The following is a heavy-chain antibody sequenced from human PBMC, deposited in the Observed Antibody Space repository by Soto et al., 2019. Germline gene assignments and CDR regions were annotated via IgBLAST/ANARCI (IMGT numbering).Heavy chain of an antibody. CDR2: IYYDGSKK. J-gene: IGHJ5*02. CDR1: GFTFSSYT. V-gene: IGHV3-30*04. CDR3: TRGGGIHLGDCYDT. Sequence: QVQLVESGGGVVQPGRSLRLSCAASGFTFSSYTMHWVRQAPGKGLEWVALIYYDGSKKYYADSVKGRFTISRDNSKKMMNLDMDSLRTEDTAVYYWTRGGGIHLGDCYDTWGRGTLVPVSS. D-gene: IGHD2-21*01.